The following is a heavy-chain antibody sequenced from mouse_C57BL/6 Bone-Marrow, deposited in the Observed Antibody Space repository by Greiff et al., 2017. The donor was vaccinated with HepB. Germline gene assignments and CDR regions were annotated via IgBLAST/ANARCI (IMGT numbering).Heavy chain of an antibody. J-gene: IGHJ1*03. CDR2: IYPGDGDT. CDR3: ARFFDGYFDV. CDR1: GYAFSSSW. Sequence: VQLQQSGPELVKPGASVKISCKASGYAFSSSWMNWVKQRPGKGLEWIGRIYPGDGDTNYNGKFKGKATLTADKSSSTAYMQLSSLTSEDSAVYFCARFFDGYFDVWGTGTTVTVSS. D-gene: IGHD2-3*01. V-gene: IGHV1-82*01.